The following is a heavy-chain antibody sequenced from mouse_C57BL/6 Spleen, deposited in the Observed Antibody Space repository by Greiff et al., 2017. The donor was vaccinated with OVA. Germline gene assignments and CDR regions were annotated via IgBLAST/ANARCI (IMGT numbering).Heavy chain of an antibody. J-gene: IGHJ2*01. Sequence: VQLQQPGAELVKPGASVKLSCKASGYTFTSYWMHWVKQRPGQGLEWIGMIHPNSGSTNYNEKFKSKATLTVDKSSSTAYMQLSSLTSEDSAVYYSARDPTLYGSSYNFDYWGQGTTLTVSS. CDR3: ARDPTLYGSSYNFDY. D-gene: IGHD1-1*01. V-gene: IGHV1-64*01. CDR2: IHPNSGST. CDR1: GYTFTSYW.